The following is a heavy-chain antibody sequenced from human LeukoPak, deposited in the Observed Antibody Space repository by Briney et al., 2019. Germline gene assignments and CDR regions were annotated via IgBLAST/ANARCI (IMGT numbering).Heavy chain of an antibody. V-gene: IGHV3-74*01. J-gene: IGHJ4*02. CDR2: INSDGSIT. D-gene: IGHD6-13*01. Sequence: GGSLRLSCATSGFTFSSYWMHWVRQVPGRGLVWVSRINSDGSITDYADSVKGRFTIARDTAQNTLHLQMNSLRAEDTAVYYCARDYQAAAGTVFDYWGQGTLVTVSS. CDR3: ARDYQAAAGTVFDY. CDR1: GFTFSSYW.